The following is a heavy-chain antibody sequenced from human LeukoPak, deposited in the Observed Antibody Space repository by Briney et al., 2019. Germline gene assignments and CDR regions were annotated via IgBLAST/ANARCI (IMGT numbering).Heavy chain of an antibody. V-gene: IGHV3-23*01. D-gene: IGHD3-22*01. Sequence: GGSLRLSCAASGFTFSSYAMSWVRQAPGKGLEWVSAISGSGGSTYYADSVKGRFTISRDNSKNALYLQMNSLRAEDTAVYYCAIYRRYYDSSGYWAFDYWGQGTLVTVSS. CDR3: AIYRRYYDSSGYWAFDY. CDR2: ISGSGGST. CDR1: GFTFSSYA. J-gene: IGHJ4*02.